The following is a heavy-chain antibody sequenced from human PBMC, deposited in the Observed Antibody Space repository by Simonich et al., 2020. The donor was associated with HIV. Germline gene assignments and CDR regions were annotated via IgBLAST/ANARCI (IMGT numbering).Heavy chain of an antibody. J-gene: IGHJ4*02. CDR3: ARGPSTGDFDY. CDR2: INPNTGAT. Sequence: QVQLVQSGAEVKKPGASVKVSCKASGYTFTAYYIHWMRQAPGQGLEWMDRINPNTGATNYAQRVQGRATMTTNTSISTTYMDLSRLRADDTAVYYCARGPSTGDFDYWGQGTLVTISS. V-gene: IGHV1-2*02. CDR1: GYTFTAYY. D-gene: IGHD7-27*01.